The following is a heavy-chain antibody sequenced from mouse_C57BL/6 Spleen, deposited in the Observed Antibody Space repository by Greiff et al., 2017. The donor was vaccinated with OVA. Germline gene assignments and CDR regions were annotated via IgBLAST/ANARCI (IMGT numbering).Heavy chain of an antibody. Sequence: QVQLQQPGAELVMPGASVKLSCKASGYTFTSYWMHWVKQRPGQGLEWIGEIDPSDSYTNYNQKFKGKSTLTVDKSSSTAYLQHSSLTSEDSAVYYCARGDGITTVVDYAMDYWGQGTSVTVSS. D-gene: IGHD1-1*01. J-gene: IGHJ4*01. CDR3: ARGDGITTVVDYAMDY. CDR1: GYTFTSYW. CDR2: IDPSDSYT. V-gene: IGHV1-69*01.